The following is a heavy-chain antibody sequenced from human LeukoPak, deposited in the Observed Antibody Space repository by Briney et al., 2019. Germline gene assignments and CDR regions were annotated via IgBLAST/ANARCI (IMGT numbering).Heavy chain of an antibody. Sequence: GGSLRLSCAASGFTFSSYGMHWVRQAPGKGLEWVAVIWYDGSNKYYADSVKGRFTISRDNSKNTLYLQMNSLRAEDTAVYYCAREGTQNYDSWSGYYHFDYWGQGTLVTVSS. J-gene: IGHJ4*02. CDR1: GFTFSSYG. V-gene: IGHV3-33*01. D-gene: IGHD3-3*01. CDR2: IWYDGSNK. CDR3: AREGTQNYDSWSGYYHFDY.